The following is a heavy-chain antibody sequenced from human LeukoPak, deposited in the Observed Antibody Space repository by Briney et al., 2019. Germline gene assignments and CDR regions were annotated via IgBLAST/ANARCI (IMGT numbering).Heavy chain of an antibody. Sequence: GGSLRLSCAASGFTFSSYGMSWVRQAPGKGLEWVSAISGSGGSTYYADSVKGRFTISRDNSKNTLYLQMNSLRAEDTAVYYCARDRVVGTTRGVFDIWGQGTMVTVSS. V-gene: IGHV3-23*01. CDR3: ARDRVVGTTRGVFDI. J-gene: IGHJ3*02. D-gene: IGHD1-14*01. CDR1: GFTFSSYG. CDR2: ISGSGGST.